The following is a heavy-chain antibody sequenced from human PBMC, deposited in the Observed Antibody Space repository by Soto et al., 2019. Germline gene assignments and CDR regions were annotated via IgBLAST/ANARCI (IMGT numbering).Heavy chain of an antibody. CDR1: GGSISSYY. CDR3: ASWPYYYDSSGYDY. D-gene: IGHD3-22*01. V-gene: IGHV4-59*08. CDR2: IYYSGST. J-gene: IGHJ4*02. Sequence: SETLSLTCTVSGGSISSYYWSWIRQPPGKGLEWIGYIYYSGSTNYNPSLKSRVTISVDTSKNQFSLKLSSVTAADTAVYYCASWPYYYDSSGYDYWGQGTLVTVSS.